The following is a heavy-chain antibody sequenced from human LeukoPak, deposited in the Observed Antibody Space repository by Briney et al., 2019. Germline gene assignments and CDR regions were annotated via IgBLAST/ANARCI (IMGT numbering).Heavy chain of an antibody. CDR3: AIIAVAAVDY. Sequence: SETLSLTCAVYGGSFSGYYWSWIRQPPGKGLEWIGEINHSGSTNYNPSLKSRVTISVDTSKNQFSLKLSSVTAADTAVYYCAIIAVAAVDYWGQGTLVTVSS. CDR1: GGSFSGYY. D-gene: IGHD6-13*01. CDR2: INHSGST. V-gene: IGHV4-34*01. J-gene: IGHJ4*02.